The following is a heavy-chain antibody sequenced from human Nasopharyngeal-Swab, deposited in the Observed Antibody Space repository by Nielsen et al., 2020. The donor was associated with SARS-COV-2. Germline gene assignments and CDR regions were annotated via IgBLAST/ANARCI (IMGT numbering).Heavy chain of an antibody. CDR1: GFTFDDYA. CDR3: AKDYAMVAYLYYGLDV. J-gene: IGHJ6*02. CDR2: ISWNSGSI. Sequence: GGSLRLSCAASGFTFDDYAMHWVRQAPGKGLEWVSGISWNSGSIGYADSVKGRFTISRDNAKNSLYLQMNGLRVEDTALYYCAKDYAMVAYLYYGLDVWGQGTTVTVSS. D-gene: IGHD5-18*01. V-gene: IGHV3-9*01.